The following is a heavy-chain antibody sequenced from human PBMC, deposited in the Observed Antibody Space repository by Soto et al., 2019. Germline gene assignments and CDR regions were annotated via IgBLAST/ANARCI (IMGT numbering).Heavy chain of an antibody. CDR2: ISSSSSYI. J-gene: IGHJ4*02. Sequence: PGGSLRLSCAASGFTFSSYSMNWVRQAPGKGLEWVSSISSSSSYIYYADSVKGRFTISRDNAKNSLYLQMNSLRAEDTAVYYCAREIGYCSGGSCLGWYFDYWGQGTLVTVSS. D-gene: IGHD2-15*01. V-gene: IGHV3-21*01. CDR3: AREIGYCSGGSCLGWYFDY. CDR1: GFTFSSYS.